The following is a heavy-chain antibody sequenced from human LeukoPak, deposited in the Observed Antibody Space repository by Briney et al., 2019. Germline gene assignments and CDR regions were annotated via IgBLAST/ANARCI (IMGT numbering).Heavy chain of an antibody. CDR3: ARGSGGSPGCYILDN. Sequence: GGSLRLSCAASGFTFSSSAMHWVRQAPGKGLEWVAVIWNDGSSKYYADSVKGRFTVSRDNSKNTLYLQMNSLRAEDTCVYYCARGSGGSPGCYILDNWGQGTLVTVSS. D-gene: IGHD2-15*01. CDR2: IWNDGSSK. J-gene: IGHJ4*02. CDR1: GFTFSSSA. V-gene: IGHV3-33*01.